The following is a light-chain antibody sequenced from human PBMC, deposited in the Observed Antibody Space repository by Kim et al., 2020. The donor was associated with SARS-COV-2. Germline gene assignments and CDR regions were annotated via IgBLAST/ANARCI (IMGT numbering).Light chain of an antibody. CDR3: CAFAGTYNFYV. Sequence: QSALTQPRSVSGSPGQSVTISCTGSSSDIGGYNYVSWYQQHPGKAPKLVIFDVSKRPSGVPDRFSGSKSANTASLTVSGLRAEDEADYFCCAFAGTYNFYVFGSGTKVTVL. CDR2: DVS. J-gene: IGLJ1*01. CDR1: SSDIGGYNY. V-gene: IGLV2-11*01.